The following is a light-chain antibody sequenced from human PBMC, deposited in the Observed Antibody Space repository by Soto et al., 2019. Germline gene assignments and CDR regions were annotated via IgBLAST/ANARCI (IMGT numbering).Light chain of an antibody. CDR2: GNT. J-gene: IGLJ2*01. Sequence: QSVLTQPPSVSGAPGQRVTISCTGSSSNIGAGYDVQWYQQLPGAAPRLLIFGNTNRPSGVLDRFSGSRSGTSASLAISGLQAEDEADYYCQSYDISLSVSVVFGGGTKVTVL. CDR1: SSNIGAGYD. V-gene: IGLV1-40*01. CDR3: QSYDISLSVSVV.